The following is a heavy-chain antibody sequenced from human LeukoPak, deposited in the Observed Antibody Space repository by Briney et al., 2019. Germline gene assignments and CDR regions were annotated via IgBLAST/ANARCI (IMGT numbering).Heavy chain of an antibody. CDR2: RNPNSGNT. V-gene: IGHV1-8*01. J-gene: IGHJ4*02. CDR3: ARTYYFDY. Sequence: ASVKVSCKASGYTFTSYDINWVRHATGQGLEWMGWRNPNSGNTGYAQQFLGRVTITRNTTTSTAYMELSSLRSEYTAVYYCARTYYFDYWGQGTLVTVSS. CDR1: GYTFTSYD.